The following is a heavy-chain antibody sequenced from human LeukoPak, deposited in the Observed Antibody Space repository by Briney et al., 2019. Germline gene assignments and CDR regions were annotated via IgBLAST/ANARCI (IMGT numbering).Heavy chain of an antibody. CDR3: ATTVTTTPRYYGMDV. D-gene: IGHD4-17*01. Sequence: SETLSLTCTVSGGSISSYYWSWIRQPPGKGLEWIGRIYTSGSTNYNPSLKSRVTMSVDTSKNQFSLQLSSVTAADTAVYYCATTVTTTPRYYGMDVWGQGTTVTVSS. CDR2: IYTSGST. CDR1: GGSISSYY. V-gene: IGHV4-4*07. J-gene: IGHJ6*02.